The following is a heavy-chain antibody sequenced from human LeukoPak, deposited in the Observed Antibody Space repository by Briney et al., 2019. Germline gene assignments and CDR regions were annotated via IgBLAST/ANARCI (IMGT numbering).Heavy chain of an antibody. Sequence: SETLSLTCTVSGASISSYYWSWIRQPPGKGLEWIGYIYYSGSAHYNPSLTSRVTISVDTSKNQFSLRLTSVTAADTAVCYCARHSVGSPHYFDYWGQGTPVTVSS. CDR3: ARHSVGSPHYFDY. V-gene: IGHV4-59*08. J-gene: IGHJ4*02. CDR2: IYYSGSA. CDR1: GASISSYY. D-gene: IGHD5/OR15-5a*01.